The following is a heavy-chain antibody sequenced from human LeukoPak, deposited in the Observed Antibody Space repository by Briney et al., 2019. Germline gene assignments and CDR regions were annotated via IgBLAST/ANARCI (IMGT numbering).Heavy chain of an antibody. J-gene: IGHJ4*02. D-gene: IGHD4-11*01. V-gene: IGHV3-72*01. CDR3: GRGYGNYYFDC. CDR2: IKNKANSYTT. CDR1: GFTFSSYW. Sequence: GGSVRLSCAASGFTFSSYWMSWVRQAPGRGLEWVGRIKNKANSYTTEYAASVKGRFSISRDDSKNSLYLQMNSLKTEDTAVYYCGRGYGNYYFDCWGQGTLVTVSS.